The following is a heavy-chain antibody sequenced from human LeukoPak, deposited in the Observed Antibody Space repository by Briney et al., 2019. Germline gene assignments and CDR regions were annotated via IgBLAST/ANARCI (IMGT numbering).Heavy chain of an antibody. CDR3: ARRYCSGGSCYDWFDS. CDR2: ISSSSIYI. CDR1: GFTFSSYT. Sequence: PGGSLRLSCAASGFTFSSYTMNWVRQAPGKGLEWVSSISSSSIYIYYADSLKGRFTISRDNAKNSIYLQMNSLRAEDTAVYYCARRYCSGGSCYDWFDSWGQGTPVTVSS. J-gene: IGHJ5*01. D-gene: IGHD2-15*01. V-gene: IGHV3-21*01.